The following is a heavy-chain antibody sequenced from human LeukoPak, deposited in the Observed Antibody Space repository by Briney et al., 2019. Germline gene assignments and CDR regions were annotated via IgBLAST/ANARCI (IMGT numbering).Heavy chain of an antibody. J-gene: IGHJ4*02. CDR1: GYTFTSYD. D-gene: IGHD6-13*01. Sequence: ASVKVSCKASGYTFTSYDINWVRQATGQGLEWMGWMNPNSGNTGYAQKFQGRVTMTRNTSIRTAYMELSSLRSEDTAVYYCARGDGSSWEFDYWGQGTLVTVSS. CDR2: MNPNSGNT. CDR3: ARGDGSSWEFDY. V-gene: IGHV1-8*01.